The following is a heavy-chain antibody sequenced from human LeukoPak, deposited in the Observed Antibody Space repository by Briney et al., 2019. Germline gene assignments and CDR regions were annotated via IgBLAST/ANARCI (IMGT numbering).Heavy chain of an antibody. V-gene: IGHV3-30*04. J-gene: IGHJ4*01. CDR1: GFILSDYN. Sequence: GGSLRLSCAASGFILSDYNMHWARQAPGKGLEWVAVISYDGSNKYYADSVKGRFTISRDNSKNTLYLQMNSLRAEDTAVYYWARDKTGFCSGSSCLGSTLDYGGQEPWFTVPS. CDR3: ARDKTGFCSGSSCLGSTLDY. CDR2: ISYDGSNK. D-gene: IGHD2-15*01.